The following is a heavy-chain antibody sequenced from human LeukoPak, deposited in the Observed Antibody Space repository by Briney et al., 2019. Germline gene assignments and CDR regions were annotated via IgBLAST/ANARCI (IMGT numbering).Heavy chain of an antibody. Sequence: SSVKVSFMASGCTFISYVLSWVRPAPAQGREWMGGIIPMFGTANYAQKFQGRVTITTDESTSTAYMELSSLRSEDTAVYYCASGALDREGYYYMDVWGKGTTVTVSS. CDR1: GCTFISYV. J-gene: IGHJ6*03. V-gene: IGHV1-69*05. CDR2: IIPMFGTA. CDR3: ASGALDREGYYYMDV.